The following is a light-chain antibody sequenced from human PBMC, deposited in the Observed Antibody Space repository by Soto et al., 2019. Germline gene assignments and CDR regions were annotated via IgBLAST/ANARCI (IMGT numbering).Light chain of an antibody. CDR1: QSVGSN. CDR3: QQTNNWPPDRT. J-gene: IGKJ1*01. CDR2: GAS. V-gene: IGKV3-15*01. Sequence: EIVMTQSTATLSVSPGERATLSCRASQSVGSNLAWYQQKPCQAPRHLIYGASNRATGIPARVSGSGSGTDFNLTISSLQSEDFAIYFCQQTNNWPPDRTFGQGTKVQIK.